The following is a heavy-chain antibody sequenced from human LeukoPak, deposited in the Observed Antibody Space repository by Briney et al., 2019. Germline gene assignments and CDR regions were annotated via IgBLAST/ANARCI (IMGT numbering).Heavy chain of an antibody. CDR1: GYTFTGYY. CDR3: AREGYYDSSKDAFDI. Sequence: APVKVSCKASGYTFTGYYMHWVRQAPGQGLEWMGWINPNSGGTNYAQKFQGRVTMTRDTSISTAYMELSRLRSDDTAVYYCAREGYYDSSKDAFDIWGQGTMVTVSS. CDR2: INPNSGGT. J-gene: IGHJ3*02. D-gene: IGHD3-22*01. V-gene: IGHV1-2*02.